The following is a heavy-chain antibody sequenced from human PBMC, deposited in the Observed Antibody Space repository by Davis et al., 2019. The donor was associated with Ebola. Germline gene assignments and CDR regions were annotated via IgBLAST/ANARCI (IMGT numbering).Heavy chain of an antibody. CDR1: GFTFNTYW. Sequence: GESLKISCAASGFTFNTYWMHWVRQAPGKGLVWVSRINGDGSHTHYADSVKGRFSISRDNTKNTLYLQMTSLRGEDTAVYYCARDGAASGSEFDYWGQGTLVTVSS. D-gene: IGHD6-13*01. CDR3: ARDGAASGSEFDY. V-gene: IGHV3-74*01. J-gene: IGHJ4*02. CDR2: INGDGSHT.